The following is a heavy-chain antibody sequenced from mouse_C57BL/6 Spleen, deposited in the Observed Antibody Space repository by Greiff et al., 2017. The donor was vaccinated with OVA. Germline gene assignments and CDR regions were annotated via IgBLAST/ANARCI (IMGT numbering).Heavy chain of an antibody. CDR2: INPNNGGT. D-gene: IGHD3-2*02. J-gene: IGHJ2*01. CDR1: GYTFTDYN. V-gene: IGHV1-18*01. CDR3: ARLDSSGYEGY. Sequence: VQLKQSGPELVKPGASVKIPCKASGYTFTDYNMDWVKQSHGKSLEWIGDINPNNGGTIYNQKFKGKATLTVDKSSSTAYMELLSLTSEDTAVYYCARLDSSGYEGYWGQGTTLTVSS.